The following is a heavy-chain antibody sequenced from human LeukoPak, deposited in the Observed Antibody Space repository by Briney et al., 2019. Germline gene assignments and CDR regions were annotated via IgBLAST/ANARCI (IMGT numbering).Heavy chain of an antibody. CDR2: ISGSGGST. CDR3: AKDSGYSGSYFDY. J-gene: IGHJ4*02. Sequence: PGGSLRLSCAASGFTFSSYAMSWVRQAPGKGLEWVSAISGSGGSTNYADSVKGRFTISRDNSKNTLYLQMNSLRAEDTAVYYCAKDSGYSGSYFDYWGQGTLVTVSS. V-gene: IGHV3-23*01. D-gene: IGHD1-26*01. CDR1: GFTFSSYA.